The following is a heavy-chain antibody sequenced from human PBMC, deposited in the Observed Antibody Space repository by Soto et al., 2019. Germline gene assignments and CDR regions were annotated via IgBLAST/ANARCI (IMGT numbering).Heavy chain of an antibody. CDR3: ARAPVYNWNYLRFDP. CDR1: GFTCISYW. CDR2: ISGSGSTM. V-gene: IGHV3-11*01. J-gene: IGHJ5*02. Sequence: GGFLRLSWAASGFTCISYWMRWVRQAPGKGLEWVSYISGSGSTMYYADSVRGRFTISRDNAKNSLYLQMNSLRVEDTAVYYCARAPVYNWNYLRFDPWGQGTLVTVSS. D-gene: IGHD1-7*01.